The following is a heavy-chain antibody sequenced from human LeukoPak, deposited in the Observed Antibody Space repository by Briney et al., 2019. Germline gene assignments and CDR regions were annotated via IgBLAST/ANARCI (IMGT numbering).Heavy chain of an antibody. J-gene: IGHJ4*02. Sequence: PGGSLRLSCTASGFTFSTYTMNWVRQAPGKGLEWVSSISATSAYIYYADSMKGRFTISRDNAKNSLYLQMNNLRADDTAVYYCARGRSPITIFGVVPDFDYWGQGTLVTVSS. CDR1: GFTFSTYT. D-gene: IGHD3-3*01. V-gene: IGHV3-21*01. CDR2: ISATSAYI. CDR3: ARGRSPITIFGVVPDFDY.